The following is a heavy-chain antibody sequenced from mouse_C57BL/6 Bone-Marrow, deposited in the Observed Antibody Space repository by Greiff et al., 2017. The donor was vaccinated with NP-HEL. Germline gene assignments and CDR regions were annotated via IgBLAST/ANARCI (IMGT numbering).Heavy chain of an antibody. CDR2: IRLKSDNYAT. J-gene: IGHJ4*01. D-gene: IGHD2-1*01. CDR3: TEGNDAMGY. CDR1: GFTFSNYW. Sequence: EVQLVESGGGLVQPGGSMKLSCVASGFTFSNYWMNWVRQSPEKGLEWVAQIRLKSDNYATHSAESLKGRFTISRDDSKSSVYLQMNNLRAEDTGIYYCTEGNDAMGYWGQGTSVTVSS. V-gene: IGHV6-3*01.